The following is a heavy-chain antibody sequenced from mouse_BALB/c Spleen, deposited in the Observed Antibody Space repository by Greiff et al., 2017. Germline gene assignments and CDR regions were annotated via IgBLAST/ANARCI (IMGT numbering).Heavy chain of an antibody. V-gene: IGHV1-20*02. CDR3: ARLGYDGWYFDV. D-gene: IGHD2-2*01. J-gene: IGHJ1*01. CDR1: GYSFTGYF. Sequence: VQLQQSGPELVKPGASVKISCKASGYSFTGYFMNWVMQSHGKSLEWIGRINPYNGDTFYNQKFKGKATLTVDRSSSTAHMELRSLASEDSAVYYCARLGYDGWYFDVWGAGTTVTVSS. CDR2: INPYNGDT.